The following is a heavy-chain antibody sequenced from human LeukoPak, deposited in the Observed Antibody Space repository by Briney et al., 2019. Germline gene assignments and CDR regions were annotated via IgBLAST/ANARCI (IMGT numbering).Heavy chain of an antibody. J-gene: IGHJ5*02. Sequence: GGSLRLSCAASGFTFSSYGMHWVRQAPGKGLEWVAVIWYDGSNKYYADSVKGRFTISRDNSKNTLYLQMNSLRAEDTAVYYCAKDLLRRYSPVVFDLWGQGTLVTVSS. V-gene: IGHV3-33*06. CDR2: IWYDGSNK. D-gene: IGHD1-26*01. CDR3: AKDLLRRYSPVVFDL. CDR1: GFTFSSYG.